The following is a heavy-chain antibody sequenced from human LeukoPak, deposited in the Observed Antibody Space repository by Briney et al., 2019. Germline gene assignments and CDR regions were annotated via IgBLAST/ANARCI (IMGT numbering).Heavy chain of an antibody. CDR3: ARDGKYYDILTGYSLPAAGDI. CDR2: IRYDGINK. D-gene: IGHD3-9*01. J-gene: IGHJ3*02. V-gene: IGHV3-30*02. CDR1: GFTFSNYG. Sequence: PGGSLRLSCAASGFTFSNYGMHWVRQAPGKGLEGVAFIRYDGINKYYADSVKGRFTISRDNSKNTLYLQMNSLRAEDTAVYYCARDGKYYDILTGYSLPAAGDIWGQGTMVTVSS.